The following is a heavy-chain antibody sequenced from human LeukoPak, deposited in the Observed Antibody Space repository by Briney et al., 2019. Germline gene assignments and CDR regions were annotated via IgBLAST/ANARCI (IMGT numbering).Heavy chain of an antibody. Sequence: GGSVKVSCMASGGTFSSYAISWVRPAPGQGLEWMGGIIPIFGTANYAQKFQGRVTITADKSTSTAYMELSSLRSEDTAVYYCASGYYDYVWGSYRLYYWGQGTLVTVSS. J-gene: IGHJ4*02. V-gene: IGHV1-69*06. CDR1: GGTFSSYA. D-gene: IGHD3-16*02. CDR2: IIPIFGTA. CDR3: ASGYYDYVWGSYRLYY.